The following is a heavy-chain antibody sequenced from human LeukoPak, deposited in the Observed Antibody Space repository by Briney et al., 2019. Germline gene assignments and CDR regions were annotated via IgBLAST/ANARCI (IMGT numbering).Heavy chain of an antibody. CDR3: ARRGSGSYYNDLMDY. Sequence: SETLSLTCAVYGGSFSGYYWSWIRQPPGKGLEWIGEINHSGSTNYNPSLKSRVTISVDTSKNQFSLKLSSVTAADSAVYYCARRGSGSYYNDLMDYWGQGTLVTVSS. V-gene: IGHV4-34*01. J-gene: IGHJ4*02. CDR1: GGSFSGYY. D-gene: IGHD3-10*01. CDR2: INHSGST.